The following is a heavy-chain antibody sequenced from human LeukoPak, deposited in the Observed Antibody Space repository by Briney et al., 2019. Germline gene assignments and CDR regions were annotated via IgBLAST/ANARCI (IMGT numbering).Heavy chain of an antibody. CDR1: GGSFSCYY. V-gene: IGHV4-34*01. D-gene: IGHD3-3*01. CDR3: ARVLPITIFGVVIIRGWFDP. CDR2: INHSGST. J-gene: IGHJ5*02. Sequence: SETLSLTCAVYGGSFSCYYWSWIRQPPGKGLEWIGEINHSGSTNYNPSLKSRVTISVDTSKNQFSLKLSSVTAADTAVYYCARVLPITIFGVVIIRGWFDPWGQGTLVTVSS.